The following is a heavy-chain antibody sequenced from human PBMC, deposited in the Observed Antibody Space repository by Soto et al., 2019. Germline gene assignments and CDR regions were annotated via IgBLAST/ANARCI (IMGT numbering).Heavy chain of an antibody. CDR1: GDSVTSHY. D-gene: IGHD3-16*02. CDR2: MHHSGCT. V-gene: IGHV4-59*02. CDR3: ARHTYVWGSYRTKYYYGMDV. Sequence: PSETLSLTCSFSGDSVTSHYFTWIRQSPEKGLEWIGYMHHSGCTHYNPSLKSRVTISVDKSKNQFSLKLSSVTAADTAVYYCARHTYVWGSYRTKYYYGMDVWGQGTTVTVSS. J-gene: IGHJ6*02.